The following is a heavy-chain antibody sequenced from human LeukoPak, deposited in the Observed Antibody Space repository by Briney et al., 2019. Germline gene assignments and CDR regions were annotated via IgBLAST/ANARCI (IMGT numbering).Heavy chain of an antibody. D-gene: IGHD3-22*01. V-gene: IGHV1-18*01. CDR3: ARCGPYDSSGYYYVPLGYYYYYMDV. CDR1: GYTFTSYG. CDR2: ISAYNGNT. Sequence: GASVKVSCKASGYTFTSYGISWVRQAPGQGLEWMGWISAYNGNTNYAQKLQGRVTMTTDTSTSTAYMELRSLRSDDTAVYYCARCGPYDSSGYYYVPLGYYYYYMDVWGKGTTVTISS. J-gene: IGHJ6*03.